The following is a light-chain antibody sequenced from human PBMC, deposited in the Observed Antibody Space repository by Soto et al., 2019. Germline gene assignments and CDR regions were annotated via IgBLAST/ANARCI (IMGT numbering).Light chain of an antibody. CDR3: QQRSSWPT. Sequence: IVLTQSPATLSLSPGERATLSCRASQTVSSSLAWFQQKPGQAPRLLIYDVSVRATGIPARFSGSGSGTDFTLTISSLEPEDFAVYYCQQRSSWPTFGGGTKVEIK. CDR1: QTVSSS. J-gene: IGKJ4*01. CDR2: DVS. V-gene: IGKV3-11*01.